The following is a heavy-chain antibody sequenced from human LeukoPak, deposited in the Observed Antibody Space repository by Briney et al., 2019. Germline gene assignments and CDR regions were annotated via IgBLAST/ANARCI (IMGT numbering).Heavy chain of an antibody. D-gene: IGHD3-22*01. CDR2: INHSGST. CDR3: ARLRGAQWFRYYGMDV. Sequence: SETLSLTCAVYGGSFSGYYWSRIRQPPGKGLEWIGEINHSGSTNYNPSLKSRVTISVDTSKNQFPLKLSSVTAADTAVYYCARLRGAQWFRYYGMDVWGQGTTVTVSS. J-gene: IGHJ6*02. CDR1: GGSFSGYY. V-gene: IGHV4-34*01.